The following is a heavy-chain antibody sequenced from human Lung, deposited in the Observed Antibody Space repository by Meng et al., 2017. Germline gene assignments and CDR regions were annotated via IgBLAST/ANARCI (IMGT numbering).Heavy chain of an antibody. Sequence: QVQLQASGPGLVQPSETLSLTCSVSDDSISDYYWTWVRQSAGKGLEWIGRISGSGSTNYSPSLNSRIAMSVDTSKKQISLTLTSVTAADTAVYYCARGRGPHIVGHWGQGTLVTVSS. V-gene: IGHV4-4*07. J-gene: IGHJ1*01. CDR2: ISGSGST. CDR1: DDSISDYY. D-gene: IGHD3-16*02. CDR3: ARGRGPHIVGH.